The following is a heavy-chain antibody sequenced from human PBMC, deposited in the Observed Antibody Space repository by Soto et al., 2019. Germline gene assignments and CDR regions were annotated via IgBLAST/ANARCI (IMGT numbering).Heavy chain of an antibody. CDR2: ISYSGST. D-gene: IGHD3-10*01. CDR3: ARDDEGGSYCDLGY. Sequence: PSETLSLTCTVSGGSISSGGYYWSWIRQHPGTGLEWIGHISYSGSTCYNTSLKSRVTISVDTSRNQFSLIVNSVTAADTAIYYCARDDEGGSYCDLGYWGQGTLVTVSS. V-gene: IGHV4-31*03. J-gene: IGHJ4*02. CDR1: GGSISSGGYY.